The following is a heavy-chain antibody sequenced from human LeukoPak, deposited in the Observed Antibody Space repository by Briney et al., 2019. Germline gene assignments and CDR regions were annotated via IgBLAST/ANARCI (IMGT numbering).Heavy chain of an antibody. Sequence: SETLSLTCTVSGDSISSSGCFWGWIRQSPGKELEWIASINYSGSTYYNPSLKSRVTISIDTSKNQFSLKLSSVTAADAAVYYCARTYSSGQGAYYWGQGTLVTVSS. J-gene: IGHJ4*02. CDR3: ARTYSSGQGAYY. CDR1: GDSISSSGCF. CDR2: INYSGST. V-gene: IGHV4-39*07. D-gene: IGHD6-25*01.